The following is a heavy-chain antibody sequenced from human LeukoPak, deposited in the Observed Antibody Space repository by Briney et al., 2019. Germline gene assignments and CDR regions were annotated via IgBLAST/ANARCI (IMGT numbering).Heavy chain of an antibody. V-gene: IGHV4-39*07. J-gene: IGHJ4*02. CDR3: ARVQVVGATTIFDY. CDR2: IYYSGST. Sequence: SETLSLTCTVYGGSISSSSYYWGWIRQPPGKGLEWIGSIYYSGSTYYNPSLKSRVTISVDTSKNQFSLKLSSVTAADTAAYYCARVQVVGATTIFDYWGQGTLVTVSS. CDR1: GGSISSSSYY. D-gene: IGHD1-26*01.